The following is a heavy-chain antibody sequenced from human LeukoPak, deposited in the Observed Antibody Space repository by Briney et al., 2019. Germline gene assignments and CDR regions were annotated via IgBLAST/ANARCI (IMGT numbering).Heavy chain of an antibody. Sequence: ASVKVSCKASGYTFTSYYMHWVRQAPGQGLEWMGIINPSGGSTSYAQKFQGRVTMTRDTSTSTVYMELSSLRSEDTAVYYCARGGGCGGDCYSDYYYYGMDVWGQGTTVTVSS. CDR3: ARGGGCGGDCYSDYYYYGMDV. CDR2: INPSGGST. V-gene: IGHV1-46*01. CDR1: GYTFTSYY. J-gene: IGHJ6*02. D-gene: IGHD2-21*02.